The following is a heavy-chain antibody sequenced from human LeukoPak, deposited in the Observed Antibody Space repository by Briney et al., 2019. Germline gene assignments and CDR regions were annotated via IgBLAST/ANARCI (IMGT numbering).Heavy chain of an antibody. J-gene: IGHJ4*02. CDR1: GFTFTAYT. V-gene: IGHV3-23*01. Sequence: GGSLRLSCAASGFTFTAYTMNWVRQTPGKGLEWVSAVSGFGSVTYHADSVKGRLSISRDNSKNTLFLQMNSLRVEDTAVYYCAKGSDRDDYFVKDYWGQGTLVTVSS. D-gene: IGHD2/OR15-2a*01. CDR2: VSGFGSVT. CDR3: AKGSDRDDYFVKDY.